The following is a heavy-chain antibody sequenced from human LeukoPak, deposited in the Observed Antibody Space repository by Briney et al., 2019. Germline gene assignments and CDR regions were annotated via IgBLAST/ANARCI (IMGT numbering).Heavy chain of an antibody. Sequence: SETLSLTCTVSGGSISSSIYHWGWIRQPPGRGLEWIGSIYYSGSTYYNPSLKSRVTISVDTSKNQFSLNLSSVTAADTAVYYCARQNPYYSDTTGPYWGQGTQVTVSS. D-gene: IGHD3-22*01. J-gene: IGHJ4*02. V-gene: IGHV4-39*01. CDR3: ARQNPYYSDTTGPY. CDR2: IYYSGST. CDR1: GGSISSSIYH.